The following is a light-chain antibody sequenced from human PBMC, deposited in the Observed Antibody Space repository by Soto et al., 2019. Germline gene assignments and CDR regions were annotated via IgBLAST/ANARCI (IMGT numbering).Light chain of an antibody. J-gene: IGLJ1*01. CDR2: DVS. CDR3: SSYTSSNTYV. V-gene: IGLV2-14*01. CDR1: SSDVGGYNY. Sequence: QSALTQPASVSGSPGQSITISCTGTSSDVGGYNYVSWYQQYPGKAPQLMIYDVSNRPSGVSNRFSGSKSGNTASLTISGLHADDEADYYCSSYTSSNTYVFGTGTKLTVL.